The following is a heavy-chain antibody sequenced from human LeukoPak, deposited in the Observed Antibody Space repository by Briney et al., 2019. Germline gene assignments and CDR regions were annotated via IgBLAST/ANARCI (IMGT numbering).Heavy chain of an antibody. D-gene: IGHD1-26*01. CDR2: ISAYNGNT. CDR1: VYSFSSYG. J-gene: IGHJ4*02. V-gene: IGHV1-18*01. CDR3: ARGGIVGATRPTYFDY. Sequence: ASVKVSFKASVYSFSSYGISWVRQAPGQGLEWMGWISAYNGNTKYAQKLQGRVTMTTDTSTSTAYMELMSLRSDDTAVFYCARGGIVGATRPTYFDYWGQGTLVTVSS.